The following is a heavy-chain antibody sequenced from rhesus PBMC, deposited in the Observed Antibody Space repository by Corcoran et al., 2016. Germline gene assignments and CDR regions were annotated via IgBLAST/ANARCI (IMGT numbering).Heavy chain of an antibody. V-gene: IGHV4-147*01. J-gene: IGHJ5-1*01. CDR3: ARVYFDSGYYTGVRFDV. D-gene: IGHD3-28*01. Sequence: QVQLQESGPGLVKPSATLSLTCAVSGGSISSNYSNWISHPPGKGLEWIGRIYGMGGSTSYNPSLTSRVTISTDTSKNQFSRKLSSVTAADTAVYYCARVYFDSGYYTGVRFDVWGPGVLVTVSS. CDR2: IYGMGGST. CDR1: GGSISSNY.